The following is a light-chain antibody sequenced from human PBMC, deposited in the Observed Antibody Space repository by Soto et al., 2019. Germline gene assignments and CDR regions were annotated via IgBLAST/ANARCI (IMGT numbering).Light chain of an antibody. CDR3: SSYTARSTHV. J-gene: IGLJ1*01. CDR1: SGDVGAFNY. CDR2: GVS. V-gene: IGLV2-14*03. Sequence: QSALTQPASVSGPPGQSITISCTGTSGDVGAFNYVCWYQQYPGKAPKLLIYGVSNRPSGVSDRFSGSKSGNTASLSISGLQAEDQAVYYCSSYTARSTHVFGTGTKLTVL.